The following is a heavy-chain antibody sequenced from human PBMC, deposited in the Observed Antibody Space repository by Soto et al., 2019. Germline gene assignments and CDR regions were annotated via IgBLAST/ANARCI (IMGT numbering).Heavy chain of an antibody. Sequence: QVQLQESGPGLVKPSETLSLTCTVSGGSISSYYWSWIRQPPGKGLEWIWYIYYSGSTNYNPSLKSRVTISVDTSKNQFSLKLSSVTAADTAVYYCARELASGTKGPDAFDIWGQGTMVTVSS. CDR1: GGSISSYY. V-gene: IGHV4-59*01. CDR3: ARELASGTKGPDAFDI. J-gene: IGHJ3*02. CDR2: IYYSGST. D-gene: IGHD1-26*01.